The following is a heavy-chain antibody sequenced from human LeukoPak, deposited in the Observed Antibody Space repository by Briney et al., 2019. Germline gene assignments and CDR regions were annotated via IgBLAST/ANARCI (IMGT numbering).Heavy chain of an antibody. CDR3: ASLGSGSSRIIDFDY. V-gene: IGHV1-46*01. CDR2: IDPSGGGT. Sequence: GASVTVSCKASGYTFTSYYMHWVRQAPGQGLEWMGIIDPSGGGTNYAQKFQGRVTMTRDTSTRTVYMELSSLRSEDTAVYYCASLGSGSSRIIDFDYWGQGTLVTVSS. J-gene: IGHJ4*02. D-gene: IGHD3-10*01. CDR1: GYTFTSYY.